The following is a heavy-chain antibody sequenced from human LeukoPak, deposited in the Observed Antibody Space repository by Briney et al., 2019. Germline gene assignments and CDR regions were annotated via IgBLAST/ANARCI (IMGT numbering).Heavy chain of an antibody. D-gene: IGHD6-19*01. CDR2: ISAYNGNT. Sequence: ASVKVSCKASGYTFTSYGISWVRQAPGQGLEWMGWISAYNGNTNYAQKLQGRVTMTTDTSTSTAYMKLRSLRSDDTAVYYCARWGEWQWLLRGWFDPWGQGTLVTVSS. CDR1: GYTFTSYG. V-gene: IGHV1-18*01. J-gene: IGHJ5*02. CDR3: ARWGEWQWLLRGWFDP.